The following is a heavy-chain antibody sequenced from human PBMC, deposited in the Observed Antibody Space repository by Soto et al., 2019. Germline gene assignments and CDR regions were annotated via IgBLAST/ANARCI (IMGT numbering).Heavy chain of an antibody. D-gene: IGHD1-7*01. V-gene: IGHV3-73*01. CDR3: AGHEWSPLTGTSIYLFDY. J-gene: IGHJ4*02. Sequence: PGGSLRLSCAASGFTLSGSVIYWVRQPSGKGLEWVGRIRSRSNGYATAYAASVRGRFTISRDDSKNTAYLQMNSLKTEDTAVYYCAGHEWSPLTGTSIYLFDYWGQGTLVTVSS. CDR2: IRSRSNGYAT. CDR1: GFTLSGSV.